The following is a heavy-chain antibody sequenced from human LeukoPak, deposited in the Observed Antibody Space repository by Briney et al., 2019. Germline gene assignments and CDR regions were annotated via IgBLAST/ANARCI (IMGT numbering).Heavy chain of an antibody. J-gene: IGHJ5*02. CDR2: ISGSGGST. CDR3: AKDPARTGYCSGGSCGTFDP. D-gene: IGHD2-15*01. V-gene: IGHV3-23*01. Sequence: PGGSLRLSCAASGFTFSSYAMSWVRQAAGKGLEWVSAISGSGGSTYYADSVKGRFTISRDNSKNTLYLQMNSLRAEDTAVYYCAKDPARTGYCSGGSCGTFDPWGQGTLVTVSS. CDR1: GFTFSSYA.